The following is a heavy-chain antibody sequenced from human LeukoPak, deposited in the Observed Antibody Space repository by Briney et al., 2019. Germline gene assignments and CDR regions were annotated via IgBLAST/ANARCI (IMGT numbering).Heavy chain of an antibody. Sequence: LETLSLTCTVSVASLYEYYGSWIRHPPGKGLGWIGFIYYSGSTNYNPSLKSRVTTPPKTFKNQSSFKQSSVTGADTAGFYYARRRVQLWGCLDQWGQGTLVTVSS. V-gene: IGHV4-59*12. D-gene: IGHD5-18*01. CDR3: ARRRVQLWGCLDQ. CDR2: IYYSGST. CDR1: VASLYEYY. J-gene: IGHJ4*02.